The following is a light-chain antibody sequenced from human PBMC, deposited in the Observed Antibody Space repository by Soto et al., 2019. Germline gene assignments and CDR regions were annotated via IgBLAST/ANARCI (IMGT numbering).Light chain of an antibody. CDR3: QQYGSSPPWT. V-gene: IGKV3-20*01. CDR2: GAS. CDR1: QSVSNSY. Sequence: EIVLTQSPGTLSLSPGERATLSCRASQSVSNSYLAWYQQRPGQAPRLLIYGASCRATGTPDRFSGGGSGTDFTLTISRLEPEDFAVYYCQQYGSSPPWTFGQGTKVEIK. J-gene: IGKJ1*01.